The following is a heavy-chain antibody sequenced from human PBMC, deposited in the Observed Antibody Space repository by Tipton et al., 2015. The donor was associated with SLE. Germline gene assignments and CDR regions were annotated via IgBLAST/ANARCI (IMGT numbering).Heavy chain of an antibody. Sequence: TLSLTCTVSGGSISSSSYYWGWIRQPPGKGLERIGSIYYSGSTYYNPSLKSRVTISVDTSKNQFSLKLSSVTAADTAVYYCARPPAAGTGSFDIWGQGTMVTVSS. V-gene: IGHV4-39*01. CDR3: ARPPAAGTGSFDI. CDR1: GGSISSSSYY. CDR2: IYYSGST. D-gene: IGHD6-13*01. J-gene: IGHJ3*02.